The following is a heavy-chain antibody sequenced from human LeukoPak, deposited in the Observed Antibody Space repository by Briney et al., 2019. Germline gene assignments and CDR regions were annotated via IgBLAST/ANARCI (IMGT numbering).Heavy chain of an antibody. Sequence: GGSLRLSCAASGFTFYDYGMSWVRQAPGKGLEGVSGINWNGGSTGYADPVRGRFTISRDNAKNCLYLQMNSLRAEDTALYYCARGRRYFDWLYVGGDYWGQGTLVTVSS. CDR3: ARGRRYFDWLYVGGDY. CDR2: INWNGGST. D-gene: IGHD3-9*01. CDR1: GFTFYDYG. V-gene: IGHV3-20*04. J-gene: IGHJ4*02.